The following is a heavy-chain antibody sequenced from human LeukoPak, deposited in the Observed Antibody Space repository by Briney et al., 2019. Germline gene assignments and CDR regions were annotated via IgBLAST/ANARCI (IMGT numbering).Heavy chain of an antibody. CDR2: IIPIFGTA. D-gene: IGHD4-17*01. J-gene: IGHJ4*02. V-gene: IGHV1-69*01. CDR1: GGTFSSYA. CDR3: ARASPHDYGDYALDY. Sequence: SVKVSCKASGGTFSSYAISWVRQAPGQGLEWMGGIIPIFGTANYAQKFQGRVTITADESTNTAYMELSSLRSEDTAVYYCARASPHDYGDYALDYWGQGTLVTVSS.